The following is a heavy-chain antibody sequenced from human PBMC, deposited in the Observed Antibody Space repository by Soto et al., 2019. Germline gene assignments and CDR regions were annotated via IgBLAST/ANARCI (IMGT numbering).Heavy chain of an antibody. CDR3: NRGSEYDFWSGYL. CDR1: GGTSTRYA. D-gene: IGHD3-3*01. Sequence: QERLVQSGAEVRKPGYSVKVSCKVTGGTSTRYAINWVRQAPGQGLEWMGGIVPMFGTSKYAQKLQGRVTLTANTSTKLAYMELRSLRSEDTGVYYCNRGSEYDFWSGYLWGQGTLVSVSS. J-gene: IGHJ4*02. V-gene: IGHV1-69*06. CDR2: IVPMFGTS.